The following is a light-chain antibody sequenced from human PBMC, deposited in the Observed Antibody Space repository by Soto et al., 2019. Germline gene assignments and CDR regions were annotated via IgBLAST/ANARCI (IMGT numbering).Light chain of an antibody. Sequence: EIVMTQSPATLSGSPGERATLSCRASQSVNSHLAWYHQNPGQAPRLLIYGASTRATGIPARFSGSGSGTEFTLTISSLQPEDFAVYFCQQYNSWPRTFGQGTKVEVK. CDR3: QQYNSWPRT. V-gene: IGKV3-15*01. CDR2: GAS. CDR1: QSVNSH. J-gene: IGKJ1*01.